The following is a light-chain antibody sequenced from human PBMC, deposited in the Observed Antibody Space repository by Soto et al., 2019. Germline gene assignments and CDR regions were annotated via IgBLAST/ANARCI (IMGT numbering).Light chain of an antibody. CDR2: GAS. V-gene: IGKV3-15*01. J-gene: IGKJ1*01. CDR3: RQYNNWPWT. CDR1: QSVSSN. Sequence: EIVMTQSPATLSVSPGERATLSCRASQSVSSNLAWYQQKPGQAPRLLIYGASTRATGIPARFSGSGSGTEFTLTISSLQSEDVAGYYCRQYNNWPWTFGQGTKVEIK.